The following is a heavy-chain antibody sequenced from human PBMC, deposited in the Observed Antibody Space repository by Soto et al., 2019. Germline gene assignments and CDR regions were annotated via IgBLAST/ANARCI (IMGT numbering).Heavy chain of an antibody. J-gene: IGHJ4*02. Sequence: ASVKVSCEASGYTFTSYAMHWVRQAPGQRLEWMGWISAGNGNTKYSQKFQGRVTITRDTSASTAYMELSSLRSEDTAVYYCARDRQVDSTILYYWGQGTLVTVSS. D-gene: IGHD3-3*01. CDR3: ARDRQVDSTILYY. CDR1: GYTFTSYA. CDR2: ISAGNGNT. V-gene: IGHV1-3*01.